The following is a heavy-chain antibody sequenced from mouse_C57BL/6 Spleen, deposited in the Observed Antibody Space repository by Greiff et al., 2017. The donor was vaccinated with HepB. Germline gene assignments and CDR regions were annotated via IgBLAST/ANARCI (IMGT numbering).Heavy chain of an antibody. J-gene: IGHJ4*01. V-gene: IGHV1-5*01. CDR1: GYTFTSYW. CDR3: TRAPYGSSAMDY. CDR2: IYPGNSDT. Sequence: EVQLQQSGPVLARPGASVKMSCKTSGYTFTSYWMHWVKQRPGQGLEWIGAIYPGNSDTSYNQKFKGKAKLTAVTSASTAYMELSSLTNEDSAVYYCTRAPYGSSAMDYWGQGTSVTVSS. D-gene: IGHD1-1*01.